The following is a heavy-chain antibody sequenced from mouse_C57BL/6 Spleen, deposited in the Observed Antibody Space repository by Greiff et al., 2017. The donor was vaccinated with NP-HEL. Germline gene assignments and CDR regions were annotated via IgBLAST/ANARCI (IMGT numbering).Heavy chain of an antibody. CDR3: AREGKAQATSD. CDR1: GYTFTSYT. V-gene: IGHV1-4*01. Sequence: VQLQQSGAELARPGASVKMSCKASGYTFTSYTMHWVKQRPGQGLEWIGYINPSSGYTKYNQKFKDKATLTADKSSSTAYMQLSSLTSEDSAVYYCAREGKAQATSDWGQGTTLTVSS. J-gene: IGHJ2*01. D-gene: IGHD3-2*02. CDR2: INPSSGYT.